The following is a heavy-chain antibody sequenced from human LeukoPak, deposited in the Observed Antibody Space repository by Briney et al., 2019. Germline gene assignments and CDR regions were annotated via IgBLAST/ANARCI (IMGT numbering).Heavy chain of an antibody. Sequence: KPGGSLRLSCAASGFTFSDYYMSWIRQAPGKGLEWVSYISSSSSYIYYAGSVKGRFTISRDNAKNSLYLQMNSLRAEDTAVYYCARGLRLDPDSGYRIDAFDIWGQGTMVTVSS. J-gene: IGHJ3*02. D-gene: IGHD5-12*01. CDR1: GFTFSDYY. V-gene: IGHV3-11*06. CDR2: ISSSSSYI. CDR3: ARGLRLDPDSGYRIDAFDI.